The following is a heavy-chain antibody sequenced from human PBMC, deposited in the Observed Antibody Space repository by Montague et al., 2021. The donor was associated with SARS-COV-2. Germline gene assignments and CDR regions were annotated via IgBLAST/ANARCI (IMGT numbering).Heavy chain of an antibody. CDR2: IHDSGST. Sequence: SETLSLTCAVYGGPFSGHYWSWTRQPPGKGLEWIGEIHDSGSTNYNPSLKSRVTISVDTSKNQFSLKLTSVTAADAALYYCARGSRQTTMVGLVILGTAHDLDSWGQGIPVTVSS. J-gene: IGHJ5*01. V-gene: IGHV4-34*01. D-gene: IGHD3-9*01. CDR3: ARGSRQTTMVGLVILGTAHDLDS. CDR1: GGPFSGHY.